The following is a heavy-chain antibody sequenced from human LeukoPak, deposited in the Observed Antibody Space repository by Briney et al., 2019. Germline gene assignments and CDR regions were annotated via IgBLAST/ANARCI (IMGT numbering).Heavy chain of an antibody. CDR1: GGSISSYY. J-gene: IGHJ4*02. D-gene: IGHD2-2*01. CDR2: IYYSGST. CDR3: ASYALDCSSTSCYAGFDY. V-gene: IGHV4-59*01. Sequence: SETLSLTCTVSGGSISSYYWSWIRQPPGKGLEWIGYIYYSGSTNYNPSLKSRVTISVDTSKNQFSLKLSSVTAADTAVYYCASYALDCSSTSCYAGFDYWGQGTLVTVSS.